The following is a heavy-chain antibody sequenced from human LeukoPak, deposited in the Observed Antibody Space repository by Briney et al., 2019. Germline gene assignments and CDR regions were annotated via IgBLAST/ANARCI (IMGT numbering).Heavy chain of an antibody. CDR1: GFTFSSYA. CDR3: AKDTGSTWIQLWHFDY. D-gene: IGHD5-18*01. J-gene: IGHJ4*02. CDR2: ISGSGGST. V-gene: IGHV3-23*01. Sequence: GGSLRLSCAASGFTFSSYAMSWVRQAPGKGLEWVSAISGSGGSTYYADSVKGRFTISRDNSKNTLYLQMNSLRAEDTAVYYCAKDTGSTWIQLWHFDYWGQGTLVTVSS.